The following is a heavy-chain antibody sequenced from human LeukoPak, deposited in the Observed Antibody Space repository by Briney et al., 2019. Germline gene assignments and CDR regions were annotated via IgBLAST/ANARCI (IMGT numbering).Heavy chain of an antibody. Sequence: SETLSLTCTVSGGSISSSSYYWGWIRQPPGKGLEWIGSIYYSGSTYYNPSLKSRVTISVDTSKNQFSLKLSSVTAADTAVYYCARDPANEPLDYWDQGTLVTVSS. V-gene: IGHV4-39*07. CDR2: IYYSGST. J-gene: IGHJ4*02. CDR3: ARDPANEPLDY. CDR1: GGSISSSSYY.